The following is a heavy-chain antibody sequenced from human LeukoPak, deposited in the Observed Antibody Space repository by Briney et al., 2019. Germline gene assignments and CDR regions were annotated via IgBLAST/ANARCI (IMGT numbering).Heavy chain of an antibody. V-gene: IGHV4-34*01. CDR3: ATSGGTLGPANYFAY. J-gene: IGHJ4*02. CDR1: GESFSGYY. CDR2: INHSGST. D-gene: IGHD3-16*01. Sequence: SETLSLTCAVYGESFSGYYWSWIRQPPGKGLEWIGEINHSGSTNYNPSLKSRVTISVDTSKNQFSLKLSSVTAADTAVYYCATSGGTLGPANYFAYWGQGTLVTVSS.